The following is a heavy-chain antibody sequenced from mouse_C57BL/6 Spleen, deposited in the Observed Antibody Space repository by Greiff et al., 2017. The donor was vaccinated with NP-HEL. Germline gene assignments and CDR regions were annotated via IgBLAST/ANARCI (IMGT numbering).Heavy chain of an antibody. CDR2: IYPGDGDT. D-gene: IGHD1-1*02. J-gene: IGHJ2*01. CDR3: ARMDMGDDYFDY. Sequence: QVQLQQSGAQLVKPGASVKISCKASGYAFSSYWMNWVKQRPGKGLEWIGQIYPGDGDTNYNGKFKGKATLTADKSSSTAYMQLSSLTSEDSAVYFCARMDMGDDYFDYWGQGTTLTVSS. CDR1: GYAFSSYW. V-gene: IGHV1-80*01.